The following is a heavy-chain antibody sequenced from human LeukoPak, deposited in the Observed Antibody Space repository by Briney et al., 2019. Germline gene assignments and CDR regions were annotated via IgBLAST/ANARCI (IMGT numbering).Heavy chain of an antibody. Sequence: GGSLRLSCTGSGFTFSNYAIHWVRQAPGKGLEWVSNIGTSSTTIYYADSVKGRFTISRDNAKNSLYLQMNSLRADDTAVYYCARFAAGGSYYYYMDVWGKGTTVTVSS. V-gene: IGHV3-48*01. CDR3: ARFAAGGSYYYYMDV. CDR1: GFTFSNYA. D-gene: IGHD6-25*01. CDR2: IGTSSTTI. J-gene: IGHJ6*03.